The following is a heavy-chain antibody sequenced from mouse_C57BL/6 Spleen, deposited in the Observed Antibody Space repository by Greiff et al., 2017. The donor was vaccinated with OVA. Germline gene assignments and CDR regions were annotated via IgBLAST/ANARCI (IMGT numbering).Heavy chain of an antibody. J-gene: IGHJ3*01. CDR2: IDPNSGGT. D-gene: IGHD1-1*01. CDR1: TSYW. Sequence: VQLQQPGAELVKPGASVKLSFTSYWMHWVKQRPGRGLEWIGRIDPNSGGTKYNEKFKSKATLTVDKPSSTAYMQLSSLTSEDSAVYYCARGGITTVVATDWFAYWGQGTLVTVSA. V-gene: IGHV1-72*01. CDR3: ARGGITTVVATDWFAY.